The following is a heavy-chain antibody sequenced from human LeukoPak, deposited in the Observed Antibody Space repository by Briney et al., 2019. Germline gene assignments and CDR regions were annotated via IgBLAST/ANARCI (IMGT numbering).Heavy chain of an antibody. Sequence: GGSLRLSCAASGFTFDDYAMHWVRQAPGKGLEWVSGISWNSGSIGYVDSVKGRFTISRDNAKNSLYLQMNSLRAEDTAVYYCARVGHYYFDYWGQGTLVTVSS. CDR3: ARVGHYYFDY. V-gene: IGHV3-9*01. J-gene: IGHJ4*02. CDR2: ISWNSGSI. CDR1: GFTFDDYA.